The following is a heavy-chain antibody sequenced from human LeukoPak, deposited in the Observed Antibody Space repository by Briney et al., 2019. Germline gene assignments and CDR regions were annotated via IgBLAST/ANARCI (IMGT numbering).Heavy chain of an antibody. CDR2: IYYSGST. CDR3: ASTSRGGGYDFVY. J-gene: IGHJ4*02. CDR1: GGSISSGGYY. V-gene: IGHV4-31*03. D-gene: IGHD5-12*01. Sequence: SQTLSLTCTVSGGSISSGGYYWSWIRQHPGKGLEWIGYIYYSGSTYYNPSLKSRVTISVDTSKNQFSLKLSSVIAADTAVYYCASTSRGGGYDFVYWGQGTLVTVSS.